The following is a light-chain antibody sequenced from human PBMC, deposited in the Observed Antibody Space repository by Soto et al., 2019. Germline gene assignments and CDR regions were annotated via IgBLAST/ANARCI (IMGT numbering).Light chain of an antibody. Sequence: EIVLTQSPATLSLSPGERATLSCRASQSVTSLLGWYHQKPGQAPRLLIYDASYRATGIPARFSGSGSGTDFTLTISSLEPDDFGVYYCQQYGSLSWTFGQGTKVDIK. J-gene: IGKJ1*01. CDR1: QSVTSL. CDR3: QQYGSLSWT. CDR2: DAS. V-gene: IGKV3-11*01.